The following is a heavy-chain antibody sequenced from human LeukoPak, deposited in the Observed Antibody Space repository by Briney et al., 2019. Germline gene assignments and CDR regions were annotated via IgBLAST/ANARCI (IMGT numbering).Heavy chain of an antibody. V-gene: IGHV4-4*02. Sequence: SETLSLTCAVSGGSISSSNWWSWIRQPPGKGLEWIGEIKHSGSTNYNPSLKSRVTISVDTSKNQFSLKLSSVTAADTAVYYCARVVVRGVFDYWGQGTLVTVSS. CDR1: GGSISSSNW. J-gene: IGHJ4*02. CDR2: IKHSGST. D-gene: IGHD3-10*01. CDR3: ARVVVRGVFDY.